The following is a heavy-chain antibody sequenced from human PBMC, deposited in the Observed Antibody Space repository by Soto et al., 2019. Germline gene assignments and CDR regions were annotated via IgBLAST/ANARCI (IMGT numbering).Heavy chain of an antibody. CDR3: AITVVTPDYYYYGMDV. CDR2: ISSSSSYI. J-gene: IGHJ6*02. Sequence: LRLSCAASGFTFSSYSINWVRQAPGKGLEWVSSISSSSSYIYYAASVKGRFTISRDNAKSSLYLQMNSLRAEDTAVYYCAITVVTPDYYYYGMDVWGQGTTVTVSS. D-gene: IGHD2-21*02. V-gene: IGHV3-21*06. CDR1: GFTFSSYS.